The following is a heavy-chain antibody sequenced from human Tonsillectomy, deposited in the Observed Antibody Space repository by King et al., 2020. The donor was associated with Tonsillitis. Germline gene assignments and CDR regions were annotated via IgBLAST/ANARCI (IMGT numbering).Heavy chain of an antibody. CDR1: GFTFGTYG. CDR3: AKDGRAWAGNPTAPFDY. Sequence: VKLGEYGGGGVQPGRYLRLSCAASGFTFGTYGMHWVRQAPGKGLEWVAVISYDGTNKYYADSVKGRFTISRDNSQNTLYLQMNSLRAEDTAVYYCAKDGRAWAGNPTAPFDYWGQGTLVTVSS. D-gene: IGHD6-19*01. CDR2: ISYDGTNK. V-gene: IGHV3-30*18. J-gene: IGHJ4*02.